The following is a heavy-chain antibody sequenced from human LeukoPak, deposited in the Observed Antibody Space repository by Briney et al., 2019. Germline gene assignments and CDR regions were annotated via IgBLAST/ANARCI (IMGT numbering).Heavy chain of an antibody. CDR2: IYYSGST. V-gene: IGHV4-59*12. J-gene: IGHJ4*02. Sequence: SETLSLTCTVSGGSIRSYYWSWIRQPPGKGLEWIGYIYYSGSTNYNPSLKSRVTISVDTSKNQFSLKLSSVTAADTAVYYCARAPRGYSYGPNSYYFDYWGQGTLVTVSS. D-gene: IGHD5-18*01. CDR3: ARAPRGYSYGPNSYYFDY. CDR1: GGSIRSYY.